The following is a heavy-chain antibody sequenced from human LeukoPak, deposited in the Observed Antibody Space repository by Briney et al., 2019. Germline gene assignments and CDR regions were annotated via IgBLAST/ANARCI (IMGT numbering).Heavy chain of an antibody. CDR1: GGSISSGAYC. J-gene: IGHJ4*02. Sequence: SQTLSLTCTVSGGSISSGAYCWSWIRQHPGKGLEWIGYIYSSGSTDYNPSLKSRVTISVDTSKNQFSLKLSSVTAADAAVYYCARVGLNYYDRYFDYWGQGTLVTVSS. CDR3: ARVGLNYYDRYFDY. CDR2: IYSSGST. V-gene: IGHV4-31*03. D-gene: IGHD3-22*01.